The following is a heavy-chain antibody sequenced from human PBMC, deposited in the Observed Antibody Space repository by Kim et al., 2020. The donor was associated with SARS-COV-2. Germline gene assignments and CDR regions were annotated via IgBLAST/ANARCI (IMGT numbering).Heavy chain of an antibody. Sequence: GRLTISREDSKNTLYLQINSLRAEDTAVYYCAKEAGLDYYDSSGYCMDVWGQGTTVTVSS. V-gene: IGHV3-30*02. D-gene: IGHD3-22*01. CDR3: AKEAGLDYYDSSGYCMDV. J-gene: IGHJ6*02.